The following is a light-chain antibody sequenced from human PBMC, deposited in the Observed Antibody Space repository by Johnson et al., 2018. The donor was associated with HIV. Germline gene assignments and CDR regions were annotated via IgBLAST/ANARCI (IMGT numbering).Light chain of an antibody. V-gene: IGLV1-51*01. Sequence: QPVLTQPPSVSAAPGQKVTISCSGSSSTIGTNYVSWYQQFPGTAPKLLIFDKNKRPSGIPDRFSASQSGTSATLDITGLQTGDEADYYCATWDTSLSTGGVFGTGTKVTVL. CDR2: DKN. CDR3: ATWDTSLSTGGV. J-gene: IGLJ1*01. CDR1: SSTIGTNY.